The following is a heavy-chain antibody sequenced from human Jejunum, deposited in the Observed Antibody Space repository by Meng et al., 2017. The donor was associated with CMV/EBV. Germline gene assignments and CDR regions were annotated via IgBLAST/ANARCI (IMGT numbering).Heavy chain of an antibody. Sequence: CAASGVPCDDYAMHWVRQAPGKGLEWVSGISWNSGSIGYADSVKGRFPISPTNAKNSLYLQMNSLRAEATALYYFSKEIQQLVLDYWAQGTLVTVSS. CDR3: SKEIQQLVLDY. J-gene: IGHJ4*02. D-gene: IGHD6-6*01. CDR1: GVPCDDYA. V-gene: IGHV3-9*01. CDR2: ISWNSGSI.